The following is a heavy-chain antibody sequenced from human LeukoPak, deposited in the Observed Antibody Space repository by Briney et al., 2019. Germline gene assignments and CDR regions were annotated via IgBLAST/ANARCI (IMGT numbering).Heavy chain of an antibody. CDR3: ARGPREPINYVPDY. CDR1: GFTFSSYA. D-gene: IGHD3-10*02. CDR2: IGSNGGST. Sequence: PGGSLRLSCAASGFTFSSYAMHWVRQAPGKGLEYVSAIGSNGGSTYYANSVKGRFTISRDNSKNTLYLQMGSLRAEDMAVYYCARGPREPINYVPDYWGQGTLVTVSS. J-gene: IGHJ4*02. V-gene: IGHV3-64*01.